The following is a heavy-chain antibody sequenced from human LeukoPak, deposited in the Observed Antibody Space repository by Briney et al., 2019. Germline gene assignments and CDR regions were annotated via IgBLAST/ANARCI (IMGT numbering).Heavy chain of an antibody. CDR2: ISTSSSYI. J-gene: IGHJ4*02. CDR1: GFTFSSYS. V-gene: IGHV3-21*01. CDR3: ARGDMYYYDSSGGDY. Sequence: GGSLRLSCAASGFTFSSYSMNWVRQAPGKGLEWVSSISTSSSYIYYADSVKGRFTISRDNAKNSLFLQMNSLRAEDTAVYYCARGDMYYYDSSGGDYWGQGILVSVSS. D-gene: IGHD3-22*01.